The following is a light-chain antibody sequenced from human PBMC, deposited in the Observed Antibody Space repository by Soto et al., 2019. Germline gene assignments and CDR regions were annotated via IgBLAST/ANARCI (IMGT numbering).Light chain of an antibody. Sequence: QSVLTQPASVPGSPGQSITISCTGTSSDVGGYNYVSWFQQHPGKAPKLIIYAVSNRPSGIGDRFSGSKSGNTASLTISGLQAEDEADYYCTSYTSSNTWLFGGGTKLTVL. CDR2: AVS. CDR3: TSYTSSNTWL. J-gene: IGLJ2*01. V-gene: IGLV2-14*01. CDR1: SSDVGGYNY.